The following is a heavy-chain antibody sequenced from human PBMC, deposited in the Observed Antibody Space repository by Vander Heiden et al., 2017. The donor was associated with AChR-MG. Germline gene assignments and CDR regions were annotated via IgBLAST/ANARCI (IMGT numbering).Heavy chain of an antibody. J-gene: IGHJ5*02. CDR2: IYYSGST. CDR3: ARRGPIYRSSRGFDP. CDR1: GGSISSSSYY. V-gene: IGHV4-39*01. Sequence: QLQLQESGPGLVKPSETLSLTCTVSGGSISSSSYYWGWIRQPPGKGLEWIGSIYYSGSTYYNPSLKSRVTISVDTSKNQFSLKLSSVTAADTAVYYCARRGPIYRSSRGFDPWGQGTLVTVSS. D-gene: IGHD6-13*01.